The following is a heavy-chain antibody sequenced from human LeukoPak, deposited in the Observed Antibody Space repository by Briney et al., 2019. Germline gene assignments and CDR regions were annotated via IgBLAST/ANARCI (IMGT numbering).Heavy chain of an antibody. CDR3: ARGVYIAAAQYGY. D-gene: IGHD6-13*01. V-gene: IGHV4-59*02. CDR1: GGSVSSYY. J-gene: IGHJ4*02. Sequence: TSETLSLTCTVSGGSVSSYYWSWIRQPPGKGLEWIGYIYYSGTANYNPSLKSRVTISVDTSKNQFSLKLSSVTAADTAVYYCARGVYIAAAQYGYWGQGTLVTVSS. CDR2: IYYSGTA.